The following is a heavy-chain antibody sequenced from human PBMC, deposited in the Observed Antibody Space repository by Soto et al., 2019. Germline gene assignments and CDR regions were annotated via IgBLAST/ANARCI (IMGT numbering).Heavy chain of an antibody. CDR2: INHSGST. CDR3: ARAQFTGYSSSSGSRWFDP. J-gene: IGHJ5*02. Sequence: SETLSLTCAVYGGSFSGYYWSWIRQPPGKGLEWIGEINHSGSTNYNPSLKSRVTISVDTSKNQFSLKLSSVTAADTAVYYCARAQFTGYSSSSGSRWFDPWGQGTLVTVSS. CDR1: GGSFSGYY. V-gene: IGHV4-34*01. D-gene: IGHD6-6*01.